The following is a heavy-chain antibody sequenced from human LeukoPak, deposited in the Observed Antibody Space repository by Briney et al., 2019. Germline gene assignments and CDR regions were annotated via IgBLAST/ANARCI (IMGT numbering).Heavy chain of an antibody. CDR3: ARVGRVLRFLEWFDY. J-gene: IGHJ5*01. CDR1: GGSISSSSYY. D-gene: IGHD3-3*01. CDR2: IYYSGST. V-gene: IGHV4-39*01. Sequence: KPSETLSLTCTVSGGSISSSSYYWGWIRQPPGKGLEWIGSIYYSGSTYYNPSLESRVTISVDTSKNQFSLKLSSVTAADTAVYYCARVGRVLRFLEWFDYWGQGTLVTVSS.